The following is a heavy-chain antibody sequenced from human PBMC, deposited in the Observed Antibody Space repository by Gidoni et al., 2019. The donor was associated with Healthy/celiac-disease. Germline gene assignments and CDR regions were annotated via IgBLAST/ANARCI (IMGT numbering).Heavy chain of an antibody. CDR1: GYIVTSYW. Sequence: EVQLVQSGAEVKKPGEALQISCKGTGYIVTSYWIGWVRQMPGKGLEWKGIIYPGDSDTRYSPSFQGQVTLSADKSISTAYLQWSSLKVSDTAMYYCAMQRVDTADAFDYWGQGTLVTVSS. CDR2: IYPGDSDT. J-gene: IGHJ4*02. D-gene: IGHD5-18*01. V-gene: IGHV5-51*01. CDR3: AMQRVDTADAFDY.